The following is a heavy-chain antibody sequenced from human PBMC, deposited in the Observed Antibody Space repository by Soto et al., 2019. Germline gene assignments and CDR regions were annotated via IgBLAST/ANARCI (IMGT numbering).Heavy chain of an antibody. CDR3: ATPACAATWCSTSHNLDH. CDR1: GGTFVRHV. CDR2: INPLSGIP. V-gene: IGHV1-69*09. Sequence: QVQLVQSGAEVKKPESSVKVSCKTSGGTFVRHVISWVRQAPGQGPEWMGKINPLSGIPNYAQKFQDRVTFTADIDSSTAYMELSSLRSDDTAVYYCATPACAATWCSTSHNLDHWGQGTLVTVSS. D-gene: IGHD2-2*01. J-gene: IGHJ4*02.